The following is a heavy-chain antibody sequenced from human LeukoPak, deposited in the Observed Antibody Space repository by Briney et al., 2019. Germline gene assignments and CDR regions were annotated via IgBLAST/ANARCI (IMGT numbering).Heavy chain of an antibody. Sequence: SETLSLTCTVSGGSISSYYWSWIRQPPGKGLEWIGYIYYSGYTNYNPSLKSRVTISVDTSKNQFSLKLSSVTAADTAVYYCARGLYYYDSSGPSGSDYWGQGTLVTVSS. CDR3: ARGLYYYDSSGPSGSDY. J-gene: IGHJ4*02. CDR1: GGSISSYY. D-gene: IGHD3-22*01. CDR2: IYYSGYT. V-gene: IGHV4-59*12.